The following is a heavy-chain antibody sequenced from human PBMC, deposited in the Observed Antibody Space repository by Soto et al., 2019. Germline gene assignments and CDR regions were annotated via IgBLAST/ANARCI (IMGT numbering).Heavy chain of an antibody. D-gene: IGHD4-17*01. V-gene: IGHV3-21*01. CDR1: GFTFSSYS. J-gene: IGHJ4*02. CDR2: ISSSSGYI. CDR3: ATQSYGDYGYFDY. Sequence: PGGSLRLSCAVSGFTFSSYSMNWVRQAPGKGLEWVSSISSSSGYIYYADSVKGRFTISRDNAKNSLYLQMNSLRAEDTAVYYCATQSYGDYGYFDYWGQGTLVTVSS.